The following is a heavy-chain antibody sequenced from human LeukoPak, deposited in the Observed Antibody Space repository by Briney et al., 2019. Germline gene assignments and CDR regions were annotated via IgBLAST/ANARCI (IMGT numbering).Heavy chain of an antibody. CDR1: GFTFGDYA. D-gene: IGHD1-1*01. CDR2: IRSKAYGETA. J-gene: IGHJ4*02. V-gene: IGHV3-49*03. CDR3: TRDRGAYNLYDY. Sequence: GGSLRLSCTVSGFTFGDYAMSWIRQAPGKGLEWVGFIRSKAYGETADYAASVKGRFTISRDDSKAIAYLQMNSLKTEDTTVYHCTRDRGAYNLYDYWGQGTLVTVSS.